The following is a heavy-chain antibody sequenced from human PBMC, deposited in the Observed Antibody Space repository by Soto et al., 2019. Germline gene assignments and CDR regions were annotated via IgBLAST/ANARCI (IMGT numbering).Heavy chain of an antibody. V-gene: IGHV1-8*01. CDR2: MNPNSGNT. CDR3: ARGSYSSGGYPYYYYYCMDV. CDR1: GYTFTSYD. Sequence: VASVKVSCKASGYTFTSYDINWVRQATGQGLEWMGWMNPNSGNTGYAQKFQGRVTMTRNTSISTAYMELSSLRSEDTAVYYCARGSYSSGGYPYYYYYCMDVWGQGTTVTVSS. D-gene: IGHD6-19*01. J-gene: IGHJ6*02.